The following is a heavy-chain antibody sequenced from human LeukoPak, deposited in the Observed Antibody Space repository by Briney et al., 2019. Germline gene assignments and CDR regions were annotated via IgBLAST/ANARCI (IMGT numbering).Heavy chain of an antibody. J-gene: IGHJ6*02. Sequence: GGSLRLSCAASGFTFSSYATMCVRQAPGKGLGWVASIDSISSFIYYGYSLEGRFTVSRDNAKNSLYLQMNSLRAEDTAVYYCARSLLGSCTGGTCYIDYYGMDVWGQGTTVTVSS. CDR1: GFTFSSYA. V-gene: IGHV3-21*01. D-gene: IGHD2-15*01. CDR3: ARSLLGSCTGGTCYIDYYGMDV. CDR2: IDSISSFI.